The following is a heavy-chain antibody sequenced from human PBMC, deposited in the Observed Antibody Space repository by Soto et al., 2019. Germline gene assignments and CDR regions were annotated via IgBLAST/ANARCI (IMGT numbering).Heavy chain of an antibody. CDR1: GFTFSNHW. CDR2: IKQDGSEK. CDR3: ATSTTTFDY. V-gene: IGHV3-7*01. D-gene: IGHD4-17*01. Sequence: EVQLVESGGGLVQPGGSLRLSCAASGFTFSNHWMNWVRQAPGKGLEWVANIKQDGSEKHYVDSVKGRFTISRDNAKNSLYLQMNSLRAEDTAVYYCATSTTTFDYWGQGTLVTVSS. J-gene: IGHJ4*02.